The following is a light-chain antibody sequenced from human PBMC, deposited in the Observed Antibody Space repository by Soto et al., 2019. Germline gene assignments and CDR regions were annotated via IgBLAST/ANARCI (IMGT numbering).Light chain of an antibody. Sequence: EIVLTQSPGTLSLSPGERATLSCRASQSVSSSYLAWYQQKPGQAPMLLIYGASSRATGIPARFRGSGSGTDFTLTISRLEPDDFAVYCCQQYGSAPLTFGGGTKVEIK. CDR2: GAS. V-gene: IGKV3-20*01. CDR1: QSVSSSY. CDR3: QQYGSAPLT. J-gene: IGKJ4*01.